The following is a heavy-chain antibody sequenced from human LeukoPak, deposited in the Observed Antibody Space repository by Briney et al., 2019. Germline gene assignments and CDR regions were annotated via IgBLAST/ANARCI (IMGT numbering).Heavy chain of an antibody. CDR3: AKGAYYDILTGYVYYFDY. CDR1: GFSVSNNY. Sequence: PGGSLRLSCAASGFSVSNNYMSWVRQAPGKGLEWVSVIYSGGSTLDADSVKGRFTISRDNSKNTLYLQMNSLRAEDTAVYYCAKGAYYDILTGYVYYFDYWGQGTLVTVSS. D-gene: IGHD3-9*01. CDR2: IYSGGST. V-gene: IGHV3-53*01. J-gene: IGHJ4*02.